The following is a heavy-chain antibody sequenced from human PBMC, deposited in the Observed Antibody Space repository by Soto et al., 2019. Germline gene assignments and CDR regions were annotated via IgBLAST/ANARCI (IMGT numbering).Heavy chain of an antibody. V-gene: IGHV3-30-3*01. CDR1: EFTSSSYA. D-gene: IGHD6-19*01. Sequence: QVQLVESGGGVVQPGRSLRLSCAASEFTSSSYAMHWVRQAPGKGLEWVAVISYDGSSKYNTDSVKGPFTVSRDKSKNTVYLHMHSLTVEDTAVYYCTRDAVAMDHWGQGTLVTVSS. CDR3: TRDAVAMDH. J-gene: IGHJ4*02. CDR2: ISYDGSSK.